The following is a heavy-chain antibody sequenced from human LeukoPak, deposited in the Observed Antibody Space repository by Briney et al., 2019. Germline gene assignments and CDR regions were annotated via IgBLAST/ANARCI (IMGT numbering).Heavy chain of an antibody. Sequence: SETLSLTCTVSGGSISSYYWSWIRQPPGKGLEWIGEIYHSGSTNYNPSLKSRVTISVDKSKNQFSLKLSSVTAADTAVYYCAKSIAAATRFDYWGQGTLVTVSS. V-gene: IGHV4-59*12. D-gene: IGHD6-13*01. J-gene: IGHJ4*02. CDR3: AKSIAAATRFDY. CDR1: GGSISSYY. CDR2: IYHSGST.